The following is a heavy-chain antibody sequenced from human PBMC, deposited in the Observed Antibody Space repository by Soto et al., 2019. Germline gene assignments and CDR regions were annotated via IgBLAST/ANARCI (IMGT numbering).Heavy chain of an antibody. D-gene: IGHD1-26*01. CDR3: AREAIVAGATTGMDV. CDR2: INPGYPAGRST. CDR1: GYTLTTLF. V-gene: IGHV1-46*01. Sequence: ASVTVSCTTSGYTLTTLFMPWVRQAPGQTLEWMGVINPGYPAGRSTTYAQKFQGRVTMTTDTSKSTVYMELSRLRSDDTAVYYCAREAIVAGATTGMDVWGQGTTVTVSS. J-gene: IGHJ6*02.